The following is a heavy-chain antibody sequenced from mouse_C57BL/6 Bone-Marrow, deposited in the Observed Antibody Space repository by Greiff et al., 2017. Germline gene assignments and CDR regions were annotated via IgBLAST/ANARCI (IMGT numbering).Heavy chain of an antibody. D-gene: IGHD1-1*01. CDR2: IYPRSGNT. V-gene: IGHV1-81*01. CDR3: AKVTTVVPSEYFDV. CDR1: GYTFTSYG. Sequence: QVQLQQSGAELAGPGASVKLSCKASGYTFTSYGISWVKQRTGQGLEWIGEIYPRSGNTYYNEKFKGKATLTADKSSSTAYMELRSLTSEDSAVYFCAKVTTVVPSEYFDVWGTGTTVTVSS. J-gene: IGHJ1*03.